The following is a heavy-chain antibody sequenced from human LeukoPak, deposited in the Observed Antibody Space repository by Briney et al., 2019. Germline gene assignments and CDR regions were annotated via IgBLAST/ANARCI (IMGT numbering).Heavy chain of an antibody. J-gene: IGHJ3*02. CDR1: GGSISSYY. CDR3: VRLQPNTGEWAFDI. D-gene: IGHD1-1*01. V-gene: IGHV4-59*01. CDR2: ISNSGST. Sequence: SETLSLTCTVSGGSISSYYWSWIRQPPGEGLEWIGYISNSGSTNYNPSLKSRVTISVDTSKNQLSLKLSYVTAADTAVYHCVRLQPNTGEWAFDIWGQGTMDSVSS.